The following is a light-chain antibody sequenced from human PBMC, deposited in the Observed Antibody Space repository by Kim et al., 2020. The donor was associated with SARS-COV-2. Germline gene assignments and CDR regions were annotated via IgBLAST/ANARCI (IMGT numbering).Light chain of an antibody. CDR2: CAT. CDR1: QCSHSH. J-gene: IGKJ2*03. CDR3: QQYKKWPRG. Sequence: SVSRGARDPLPCGASQCSHSHCVWYQQTPGQAPTLLICCATARATGITARFSGSGSEREFTLSLTSMQPEDSAVYLCQQYKKWPRGLGQGTKREIK. V-gene: IGKV3-15*01.